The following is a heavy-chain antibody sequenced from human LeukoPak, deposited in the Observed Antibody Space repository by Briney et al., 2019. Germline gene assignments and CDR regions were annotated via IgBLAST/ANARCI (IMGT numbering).Heavy chain of an antibody. CDR2: ISYDGSNK. D-gene: IGHD2-2*01. Sequence: GGSPRLSCAASGFTFSSYGMHWVRQAPGKGLEWVAVISYDGSNKYYADSVKGRFTISRDNSKNTLYLQMNSLRAEDTAVYYCAKGTPDAYQLLNYYYYYGMDVWGQGTTVTVSS. CDR3: AKGTPDAYQLLNYYYYYGMDV. V-gene: IGHV3-30*18. J-gene: IGHJ6*02. CDR1: GFTFSSYG.